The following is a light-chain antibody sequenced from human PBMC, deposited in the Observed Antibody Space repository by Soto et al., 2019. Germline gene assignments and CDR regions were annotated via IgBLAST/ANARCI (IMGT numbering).Light chain of an antibody. Sequence: QPVLTQPTSVSGSPGQSITISCTGNHNDIGTYDYVSWYQQHPGRAPRLLIHGVTTRPPGISGRFSASKSGLTASLTISGLQPEDEADYYCSSFTSNRIYVFGPGTKLTVL. V-gene: IGLV2-14*03. J-gene: IGLJ1*01. CDR3: SSFTSNRIYV. CDR2: GVT. CDR1: HNDIGTYDY.